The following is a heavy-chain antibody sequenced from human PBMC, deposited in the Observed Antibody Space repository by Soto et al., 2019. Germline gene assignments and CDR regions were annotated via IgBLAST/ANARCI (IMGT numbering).Heavy chain of an antibody. Sequence: SETLSLTCTVSGGSISSYYWSWIRQPPGKGLEWIGYIYYSGSTNYNPSLKSRVTISVDTSKNQLSLKLSSVTAADTAVYYCARRYGYYFDSWGQGTLVTAPQ. CDR2: IYYSGST. J-gene: IGHJ4*02. CDR1: GGSISSYY. CDR3: ARRYGYYFDS. D-gene: IGHD4-17*01. V-gene: IGHV4-59*08.